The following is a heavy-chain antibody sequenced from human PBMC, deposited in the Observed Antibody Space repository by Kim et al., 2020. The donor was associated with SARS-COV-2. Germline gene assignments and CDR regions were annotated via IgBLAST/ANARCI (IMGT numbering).Heavy chain of an antibody. D-gene: IGHD1-1*01. J-gene: IGHJ6*02. CDR2: IGGDGIST. V-gene: IGHV3-74*01. CDR3: ARGMLTTGFDV. Sequence: GGSLRLSCAASGFTLRSYWINWVRQAPGKGLVWVSRIGGDGISTHYADSVKGRFTVSRDNDDNTVYLQMNSLRADDTAVYYCARGMLTTGFDVWGQGTTGTVSS. CDR1: GFTLRSYW.